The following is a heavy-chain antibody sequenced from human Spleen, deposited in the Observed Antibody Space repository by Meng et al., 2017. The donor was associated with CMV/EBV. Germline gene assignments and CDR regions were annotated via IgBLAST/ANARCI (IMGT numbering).Heavy chain of an antibody. CDR3: ARDPSGYGDYREGGYYYGMDV. CDR2: ISYDGSNK. CDR1: GFTFSSYA. Sequence: GESLKISCAASGFTFSSYAMDWVRQAPGKGLEWVAIISYDGSNKYYADSVKGRFTISRDNSKNTLYLQMNSLRAEDTAVYYCARDPSGYGDYREGGYYYGMDVWGQGTTVTVSS. D-gene: IGHD4-17*01. J-gene: IGHJ6*02. V-gene: IGHV3-30-3*01.